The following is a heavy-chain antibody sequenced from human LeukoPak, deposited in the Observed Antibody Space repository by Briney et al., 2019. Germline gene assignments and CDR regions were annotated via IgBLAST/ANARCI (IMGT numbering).Heavy chain of an antibody. CDR3: ARGSGHHPN. V-gene: IGHV3-53*01. CDR2: IYSGGST. J-gene: IGHJ4*02. CDR1: GFTFSNAW. Sequence: SGGSLRLSCAASGFTFSNAWMSWVRLAPGKGLEWVSVIYSGGSTYYADSVKGRFTISRDNSKNTLYLQMNSLRAEDTAVYYCARGSGHHPNWGQGTLVTVSS. D-gene: IGHD2-15*01.